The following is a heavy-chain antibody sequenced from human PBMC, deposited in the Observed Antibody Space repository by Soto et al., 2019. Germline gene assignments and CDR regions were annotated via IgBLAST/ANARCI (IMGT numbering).Heavy chain of an antibody. CDR1: GGSISTYY. CDR2: LYYTETT. CDR3: ARGRRITIFGVVMIDAFDI. D-gene: IGHD3-3*01. Sequence: PSETLSLTCSVSGGSISTYYWSWIRQPPGKGLEWIGYLYYTETTNYNPFLMSRVTMSVDTSKNQFSLKLNSVTAADAAVYYCARGRRITIFGVVMIDAFDIWGQGTMVTVSS. J-gene: IGHJ3*02. V-gene: IGHV4-59*01.